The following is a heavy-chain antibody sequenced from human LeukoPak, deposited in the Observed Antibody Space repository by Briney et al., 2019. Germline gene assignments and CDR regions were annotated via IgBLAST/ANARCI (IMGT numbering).Heavy chain of an antibody. D-gene: IGHD2-15*01. V-gene: IGHV3-23*01. CDR1: GFTFSNYG. CDR3: ATGRDCSGGSCYSVY. CDR2: ITSGGNT. J-gene: IGHJ4*02. Sequence: PGGTLRLSCAASGFTFSNYGMSWVRQAPGKGLEWVSSITSGGNTFDADSVKGRFTISRDNSKNTLYLQMNSLRAEDTAVYYCATGRDCSGGSCYSVYWGQGTLVTVSS.